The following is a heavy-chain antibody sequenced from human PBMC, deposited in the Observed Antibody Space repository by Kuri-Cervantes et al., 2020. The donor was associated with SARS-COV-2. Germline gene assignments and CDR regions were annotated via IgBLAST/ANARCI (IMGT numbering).Heavy chain of an antibody. CDR1: GDSITNYY. D-gene: IGHD1-26*01. CDR2: VYISGST. CDR3: ATEVGATNFDH. J-gene: IGHJ4*02. V-gene: IGHV4-4*07. Sequence: SETLSLTCTVSGDSITNYYLTWIRQTAAMGLEWIGRVYISGSTNYNPSLKGRVTMSVDTSKSQFSLELTSVTAADTAVYYCATEVGATNFDHWGQGILVTVSS.